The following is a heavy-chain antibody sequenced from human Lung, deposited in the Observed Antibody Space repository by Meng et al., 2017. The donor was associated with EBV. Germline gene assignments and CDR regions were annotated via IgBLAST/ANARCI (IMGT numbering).Heavy chain of an antibody. CDR2: IYHNENT. J-gene: IGHJ4*02. Sequence: QVQLQEWGPGLLKPSGPLSLTCTFSSASISSNNYWTWVRQSPGKGLEWIGEIYHNENTNYNPSLMSRVTMSLDKSKNHFSLNLRSVTAADTAVYFCARAPGNWNFDSWGQGTLVTVSS. V-gene: IGHV4-4*02. D-gene: IGHD1-20*01. CDR1: SASISSNNY. CDR3: ARAPGNWNFDS.